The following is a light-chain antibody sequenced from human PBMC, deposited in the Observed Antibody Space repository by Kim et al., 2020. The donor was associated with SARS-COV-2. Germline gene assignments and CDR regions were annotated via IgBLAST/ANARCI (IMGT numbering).Light chain of an antibody. J-gene: IGLJ3*02. V-gene: IGLV4-69*01. Sequence: QLVLTQSHSASASLGASVKLTCTLSSGHRNYAIAWHQQQPEKGPRYLMKLNSDGSHSKGDGIPDRFSGSSSGAERYLTISSLQSEDEADYYCQTWGTGIRVFGGGTQLTVL. CDR1: SGHRNYA. CDR2: LNSDGSH. CDR3: QTWGTGIRV.